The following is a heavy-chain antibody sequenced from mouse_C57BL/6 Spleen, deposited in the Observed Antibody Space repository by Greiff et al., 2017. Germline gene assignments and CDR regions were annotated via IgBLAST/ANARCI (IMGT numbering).Heavy chain of an antibody. CDR2: IYPRSGNT. CDR3: ARSEAYDGYYSDSSYCARGY. V-gene: IGHV1-81*01. CDR1: GYTFTSYG. D-gene: IGHD2-3*01. Sequence: QVQLQQSGAELARPGASVKLSCKASGYTFTSYGISWVKQSTGQGLEWIGEIYPRSGNTYYNEKFKGKATLTADKSSSTAYMELRSLTSEDSAVYFCARSEAYDGYYSDSSYCARGYWGQGTSVTVYS. J-gene: IGHJ4*01.